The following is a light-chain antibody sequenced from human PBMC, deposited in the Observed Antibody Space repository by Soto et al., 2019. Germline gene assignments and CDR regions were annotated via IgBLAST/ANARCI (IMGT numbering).Light chain of an antibody. Sequence: EIVFTQSPATLSLSAGERATLSCSASHSVSSYLAWYQHKPGRAPSLLIYDASNRATGIPARFSGSGSGTDFTLTISSLEPEDFAVYYCRQRSDWPPLTFGGGTRVEI. CDR1: HSVSSY. CDR2: DAS. CDR3: RQRSDWPPLT. V-gene: IGKV3-11*01. J-gene: IGKJ4*01.